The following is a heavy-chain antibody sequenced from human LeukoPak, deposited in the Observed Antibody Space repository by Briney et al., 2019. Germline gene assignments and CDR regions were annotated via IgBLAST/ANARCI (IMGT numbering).Heavy chain of an antibody. D-gene: IGHD6-13*01. J-gene: IGHJ4*02. CDR3: AKDPSAVPRETQY. V-gene: IGHV3-23*01. Sequence: GGSLRLSCAASGFTFSNYAMSWVRQAPGKGLEWVSAISASGGSTYYADSVKGRFTISRDNSKNTLYLQMNSVRAEDTAVYYCAKDPSAVPRETQYWGQGTLVTVSS. CDR1: GFTFSNYA. CDR2: ISASGGST.